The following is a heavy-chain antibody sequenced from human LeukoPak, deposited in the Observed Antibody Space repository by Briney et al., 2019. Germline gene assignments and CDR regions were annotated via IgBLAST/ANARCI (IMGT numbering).Heavy chain of an antibody. V-gene: IGHV3-30*02. CDR3: AKDPLLYGSGSYYFDY. Sequence: GGSLRLSCAASGFTFSNYGMHWVRQAPGKGLECVAFIWYDGNNKYHADSVKGRFTISRDSSKNTLYLQMNSLRAEDTAVYYCAKDPLLYGSGSYYFDYRGQGTLVTVSS. D-gene: IGHD3-10*01. J-gene: IGHJ4*02. CDR2: IWYDGNNK. CDR1: GFTFSNYG.